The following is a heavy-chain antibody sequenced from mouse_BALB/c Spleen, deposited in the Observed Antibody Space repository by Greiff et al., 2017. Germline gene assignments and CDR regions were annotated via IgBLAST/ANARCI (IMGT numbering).Heavy chain of an antibody. D-gene: IGHD1-1*01. CDR2: IDPANGNT. Sequence: VQLQQSGAELVKPGASVKLSCTASGFNIKDTYMHWVKQRPEQGLEWIGRIDPANGNTKCDPKIQGKATITADTSSNTAYLQLSSLTSEDTAVSYSAKWVLRSYSFDYRGQGTTLTVSP. CDR3: AKWVLRSYSFDY. CDR1: GFNIKDTY. V-gene: IGHV14-3*02. J-gene: IGHJ2*01.